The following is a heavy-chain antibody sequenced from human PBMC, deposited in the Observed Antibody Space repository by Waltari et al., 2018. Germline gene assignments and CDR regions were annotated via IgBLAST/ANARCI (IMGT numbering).Heavy chain of an antibody. CDR2: IYHSGST. Sequence: QVQLQESGPGLVKPSETLSLTCAVSGYSISSGYYWGWLRQPPGKGLEWIGSIYHSGSTYYNPSLKSRVTISVDTSKNQFSLKLSSVTAADTAVYYCARQGSYYYDSSGYYNYWGQGTLVTVSS. J-gene: IGHJ4*02. V-gene: IGHV4-38-2*01. D-gene: IGHD3-22*01. CDR3: ARQGSYYYDSSGYYNY. CDR1: GYSISSGYY.